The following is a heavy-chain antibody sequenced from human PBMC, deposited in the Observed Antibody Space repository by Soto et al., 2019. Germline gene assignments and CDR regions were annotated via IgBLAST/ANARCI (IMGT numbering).Heavy chain of an antibody. V-gene: IGHV4-30-2*01. CDR1: GGSISSGGYY. D-gene: IGHD2-21*02. CDR3: ARGPDSGGDFYSYYVDS. Sequence: QLQLQESGSGLVKPSQTLSLTCAVSGGSISSGGYYWSWIRQPPGKGLEWIGDIYHSGSTYYNQSLKSRVTISLDRSTNQFALKLSSVTAADAAVYYCARGPDSGGDFYSYYVDSCGQGTLVTVSS. CDR2: IYHSGST. J-gene: IGHJ4*02.